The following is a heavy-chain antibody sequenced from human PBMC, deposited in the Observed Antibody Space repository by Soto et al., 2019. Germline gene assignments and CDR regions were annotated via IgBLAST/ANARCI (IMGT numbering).Heavy chain of an antibody. CDR2: IYYSGST. CDR3: ARHGESGSYLTWFDP. V-gene: IGHV4-31*03. D-gene: IGHD3-10*01. CDR1: GGSIRSGAYY. Sequence: SETLSLTCTVAGGSIRSGAYYWSWIRQHPGKGLEWIGYIYYSGSTYYNPSLKSRLTISVDASKNQFSLKLSSVTAADTAVYYCARHGESGSYLTWFDPWGQGTLVTVSS. J-gene: IGHJ5*02.